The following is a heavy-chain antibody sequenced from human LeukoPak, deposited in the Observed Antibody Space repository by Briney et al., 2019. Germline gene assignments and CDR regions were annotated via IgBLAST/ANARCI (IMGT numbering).Heavy chain of an antibody. CDR2: MNPNSGNT. Sequence: PVASVKVSCKASGYTFTSYDINWVRQATGQGLEWMGWMNPNSGNTGYAQKFQGRVTMTRNTSISTAYMELSSLRSEDTAVYYCARDLGIAAADDWYFDLWGRGTLVTVSS. D-gene: IGHD6-13*01. V-gene: IGHV1-8*01. CDR1: GYTFTSYD. J-gene: IGHJ2*01. CDR3: ARDLGIAAADDWYFDL.